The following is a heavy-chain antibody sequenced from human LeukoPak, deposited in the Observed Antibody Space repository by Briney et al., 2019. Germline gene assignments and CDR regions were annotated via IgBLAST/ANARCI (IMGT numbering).Heavy chain of an antibody. D-gene: IGHD6-19*01. CDR2: VFYSGRT. J-gene: IGHJ6*03. CDR3: ARRGRAVADRNYFYYMDV. V-gene: IGHV4-39*01. Sequence: SETLSLTCTVSGGFIRDSGYYWGWIRQPPGKGLEWIGTVFYSGRTYYNSSLQSRVTISVDTSKNQFSLRLSSVTPADTAVYYCARRGRAVADRNYFYYMDVWGKGTAVTISS. CDR1: GGFIRDSGYY.